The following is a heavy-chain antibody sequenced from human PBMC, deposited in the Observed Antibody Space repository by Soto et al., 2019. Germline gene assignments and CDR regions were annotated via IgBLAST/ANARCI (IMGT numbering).Heavy chain of an antibody. Sequence: EVQLVESGGGLVKPGGSLRLSCAASGFTFSSHSVNWVRQAPGKGLEWVSCITATSSFIYYADSVKGRFTISRDNAKHSLYLEIASLCVEDTAVDYCATGAVGGIGYVDLCGRCTLVTISS. CDR3: ATGAVGGIGYVDL. D-gene: IGHD6-19*01. CDR1: GFTFSSHS. J-gene: IGHJ2*01. V-gene: IGHV3-21*01. CDR2: ITATSSFI.